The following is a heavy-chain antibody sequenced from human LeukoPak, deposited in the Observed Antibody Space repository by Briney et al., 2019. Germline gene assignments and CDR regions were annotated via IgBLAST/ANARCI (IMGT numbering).Heavy chain of an antibody. D-gene: IGHD3-22*01. V-gene: IGHV1-46*01. CDR1: GYTFTSYY. Sequence: ASVKVSCKASGYTFTSYYMHWVRQAPGQGLEWMGIINPSGGSTSYAQKFQGRVTMTRDTSTSTVYMELCSLRSEDTAVYYCARDAANYYDSSGYYHYGGAYWGQGTLVTVSS. CDR2: INPSGGST. J-gene: IGHJ4*02. CDR3: ARDAANYYDSSGYYHYGGAY.